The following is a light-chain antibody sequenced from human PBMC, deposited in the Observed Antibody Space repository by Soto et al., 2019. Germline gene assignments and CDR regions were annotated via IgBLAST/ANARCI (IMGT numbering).Light chain of an antibody. CDR2: GDT. CDR1: SSNSGADYD. J-gene: IGLJ2*01. Sequence: QSVLTQPPSVSGAPGQRVTISCTGSSSNSGADYDVHWYQQLPGTAPKLLIFGDTNRPSGVPDRFSGSKSGTSASLAITGLQADDEADYYCQSYDSSLSGSVFGGGTKLTVL. V-gene: IGLV1-40*01. CDR3: QSYDSSLSGSV.